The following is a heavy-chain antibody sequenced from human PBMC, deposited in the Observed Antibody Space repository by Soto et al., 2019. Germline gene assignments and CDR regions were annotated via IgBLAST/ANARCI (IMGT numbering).Heavy chain of an antibody. V-gene: IGHV1-69*01. D-gene: IGHD2-2*02. CDR2: SIPIFGTA. CDR1: GGTFSSYA. Sequence: QVQLVQSGAEVKKPGSSVKVSCKASGGTFSSYAISWVRQAPGQGLEWMGGSIPIFGTANYAQQFQGRDTITEDESTSTAYMELSSLRAEDTAVYYCAREKVGDDIVVVPAAIDSAIYYYYGMDVWGQGTTVTVSS. CDR3: AREKVGDDIVVVPAAIDSAIYYYYGMDV. J-gene: IGHJ6*02.